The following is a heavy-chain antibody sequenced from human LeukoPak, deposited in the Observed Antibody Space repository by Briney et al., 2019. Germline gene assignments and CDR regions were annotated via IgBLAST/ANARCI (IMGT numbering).Heavy chain of an antibody. D-gene: IGHD4-11*01. J-gene: IGHJ4*02. CDR2: IKQDGSEK. V-gene: IGHV3-7*01. Sequence: TGGSLRLSCAASGFTFSSYWMSWVRQAPGKGLEWVANIKQDGSEKYYVDSVKGRFTISRDNAKNSLYLQMNSLRAEDTAVYYCARVFRGDYSLSYYFDYWGQGTLVTVSS. CDR3: ARVFRGDYSLSYYFDY. CDR1: GFTFSSYW.